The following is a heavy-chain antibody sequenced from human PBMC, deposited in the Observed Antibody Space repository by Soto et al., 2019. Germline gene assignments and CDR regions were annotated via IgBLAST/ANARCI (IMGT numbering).Heavy chain of an antibody. V-gene: IGHV1-69*12. CDR3: ADLSLGYCITTSCPPDY. J-gene: IGHJ4*02. CDR1: GGSFNTYA. Sequence: QVQLVQSGAEVKKPGSSVQVSCKASGGSFNTYAISWLRQAPGQGLEWVGGIIPVFGRVTSAQRFQGRVTISADASTITAYMELSRLRTDDTAMYYCADLSLGYCITTSCPPDYWGQGTLVTVSS. CDR2: IIPVFGRV. D-gene: IGHD2-2*01.